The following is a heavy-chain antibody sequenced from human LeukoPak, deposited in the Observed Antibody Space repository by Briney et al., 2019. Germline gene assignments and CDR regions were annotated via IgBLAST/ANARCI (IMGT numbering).Heavy chain of an antibody. V-gene: IGHV3-23*01. Sequence: GGSLRLSCAASGLTFSSYAMSWVRQAPGKGLEWVSAISGSGGSTYYADSVKGRFTISRDNSKNTLYLQMNSLRAEDTAVYYCAKDSYYGSGSDLDYWGQGTLVTVSS. CDR3: AKDSYYGSGSDLDY. D-gene: IGHD3-10*01. CDR2: ISGSGGST. CDR1: GLTFSSYA. J-gene: IGHJ4*02.